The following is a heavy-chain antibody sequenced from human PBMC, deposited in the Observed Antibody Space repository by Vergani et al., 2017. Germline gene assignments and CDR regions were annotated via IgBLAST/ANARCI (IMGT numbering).Heavy chain of an antibody. V-gene: IGHV3-30*02. Sequence: VQLVESGGGLVQPGGSLRLSCAASGFTFSSYGMHWVRQAPGKGLEWVAFIRYDGSNKYYADSVKGRFTISRDNSKNTLYLQMNSLRAEDTAVYYCAKSFLPAAILPIDYWGQGTLVTVSS. CDR1: GFTFSSYG. CDR2: IRYDGSNK. J-gene: IGHJ4*02. CDR3: AKSFLPAAILPIDY. D-gene: IGHD2-2*01.